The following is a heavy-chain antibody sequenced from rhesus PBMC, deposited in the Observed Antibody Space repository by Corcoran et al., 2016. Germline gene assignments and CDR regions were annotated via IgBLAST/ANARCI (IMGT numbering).Heavy chain of an antibody. V-gene: IGHV4-147*01. J-gene: IGHJ5-2*02. D-gene: IGHD5-24*01. CDR1: GVSITTNY. CDR2: ISGTIGTT. Sequence: QVQLQESGPGLVKPSETLSLTCAVSGVSITTNYWTWIRQSPGRGLEWIGYISGTIGTTIYNPSLKKRDTISKDTSENKFALRLNSATAADTAVYYCSRDAVSLDVWGRGLLVTVSS. CDR3: SRDAVSLDV.